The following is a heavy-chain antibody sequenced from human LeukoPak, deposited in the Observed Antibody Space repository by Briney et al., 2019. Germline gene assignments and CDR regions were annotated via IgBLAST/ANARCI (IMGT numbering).Heavy chain of an antibody. CDR2: ISGSGGST. D-gene: IGHD1-26*01. J-gene: IGHJ4*02. CDR1: GLTFSSYA. CDR3: ANGRRTPLVGTTTKSWIDY. Sequence: GGSLRLSCAASGLTFSSYAMSWVRQAPGKGLEWASTISGSGGSTSHADSVKGRFTISRDNSKNTLYLQMNSLRAEDTALYYCANGRRTPLVGTTTKSWIDYWGQGTLVTVSS. V-gene: IGHV3-23*01.